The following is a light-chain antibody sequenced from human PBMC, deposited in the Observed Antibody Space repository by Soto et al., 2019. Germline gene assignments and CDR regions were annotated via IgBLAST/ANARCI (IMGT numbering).Light chain of an antibody. CDR2: RAS. CDR1: QSIGSS. Sequence: DIQMTQSPSTLSASVGDRVTITCRASQSIGSSLAWYQQKPGKAPKLLIYRASTLEDGVPSSFSGSGSGAEFSLTISSLQPDDFATSYCKQYSGYSPYTFGQGTKLEI. CDR3: KQYSGYSPYT. V-gene: IGKV1-5*03. J-gene: IGKJ2*01.